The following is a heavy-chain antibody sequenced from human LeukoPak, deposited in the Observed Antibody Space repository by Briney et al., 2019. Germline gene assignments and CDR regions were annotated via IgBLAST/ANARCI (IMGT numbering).Heavy chain of an antibody. CDR2: INPNSGGT. D-gene: IGHD6-13*01. CDR1: GYTFTGYY. V-gene: IGHV1-2*02. CDR3: ARGLNNGYSSSWYVHWLDP. Sequence: GASVKVSCKASGYTFTGYYMHWVRQAPGQGLEWMGWINPNSGGTNYAQKFQGRVTMTRDTSISTAYMELSRLRSDDTAVYYCARGLNNGYSSSWYVHWLDPWGQGTLVTVSS. J-gene: IGHJ5*02.